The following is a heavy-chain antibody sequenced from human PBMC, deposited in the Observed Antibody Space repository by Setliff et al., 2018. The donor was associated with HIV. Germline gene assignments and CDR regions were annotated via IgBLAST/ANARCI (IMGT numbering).Heavy chain of an antibody. D-gene: IGHD1-20*01. V-gene: IGHV4-38-2*01. CDR3: ARQYNRQYGMDV. CDR2: IYHSGST. Sequence: NPSETLSLTCAVSGYSISSGYYWGWIRQPPGKGLEWIGSIYHSGSTYYNPSLKSRVTISVDTSKNQFSLKLSSVTAADTAVYYCARQYNRQYGMDVWGQGTTVT. J-gene: IGHJ6*02. CDR1: GYSISSGYY.